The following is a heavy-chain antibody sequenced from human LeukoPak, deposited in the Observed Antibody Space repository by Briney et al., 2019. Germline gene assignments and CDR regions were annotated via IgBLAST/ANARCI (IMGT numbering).Heavy chain of an antibody. Sequence: SVKVSCKASGYTFTSYYMHWVRQAPGQGLEWMGGIIPIFGTANYAQKFQGRVTITADKSTSTAYMELSSLRSEDTAVYYCARLACSGGSCYPFDYWGQGTLVTVSS. D-gene: IGHD2-15*01. J-gene: IGHJ4*02. CDR3: ARLACSGGSCYPFDY. V-gene: IGHV1-69*06. CDR1: GYTFTSYY. CDR2: IIPIFGTA.